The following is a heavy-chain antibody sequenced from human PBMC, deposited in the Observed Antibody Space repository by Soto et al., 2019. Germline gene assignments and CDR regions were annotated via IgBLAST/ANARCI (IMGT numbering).Heavy chain of an antibody. CDR2: INAGNGNT. V-gene: IGHV1-3*01. CDR1: GYTFTSYA. CDR3: ARNPPPEYYYYYYMDV. Sequence: APVKVSCKASGYTFTSYAMHWVRHAPGQRLEWMGWINAGNGNTKYSQKFQGRVTITRDTSASTAYMELSSLRSEDTAVYYCARNPPPEYYYYYYMDVWGKGTTVTVSS. J-gene: IGHJ6*03.